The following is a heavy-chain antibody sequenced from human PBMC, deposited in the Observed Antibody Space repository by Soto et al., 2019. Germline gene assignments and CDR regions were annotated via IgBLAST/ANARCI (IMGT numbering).Heavy chain of an antibody. D-gene: IGHD6-6*01. V-gene: IGHV3-30*18. CDR3: AKEMYPRTVLDSSSPWGDY. Sequence: QVQLVESGGGVAQPGRSLRLSCAVSGFTFSDYGMHWVGQAPGKGLEWVAVVSYDGSYKYYADSVKGRFTVSRDLSGNTLFLQMNSLRLEDTAVYFCAKEMYPRTVLDSSSPWGDYWGQGTLVAVSS. J-gene: IGHJ4*02. CDR2: VSYDGSYK. CDR1: GFTFSDYG.